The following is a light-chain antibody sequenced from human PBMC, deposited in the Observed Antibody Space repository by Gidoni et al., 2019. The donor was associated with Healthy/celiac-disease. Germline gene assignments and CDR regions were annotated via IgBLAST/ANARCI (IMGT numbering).Light chain of an antibody. V-gene: IGKV3-20*01. Sequence: ELVLTQSPGTLSLSPGERATLSCRASQSVSSSYLAWYQQKPGQAPRLLIYGAASRATGTPDRCRGRGYGTDFTRTIRRLELEDLAVYYCQQYGSPFGPGTKVDIK. CDR2: GAA. CDR3: QQYGSP. J-gene: IGKJ3*01. CDR1: QSVSSSY.